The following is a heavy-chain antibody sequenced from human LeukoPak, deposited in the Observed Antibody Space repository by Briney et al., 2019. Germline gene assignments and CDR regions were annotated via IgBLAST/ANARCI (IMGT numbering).Heavy chain of an antibody. D-gene: IGHD4-17*01. V-gene: IGHV1-8*01. CDR2: MNPNSGNT. J-gene: IGHJ2*01. CDR1: GYTFTSYD. CDR3: VRASTVTTYWYFDL. Sequence: GASVKVSCKASGYTFTSYDIDWVRQATGQGLEWMGWMNPNSGNTGYAQKFQGRVTMTRDTSTSTVYMELSSLRSEDTAVYYCVRASTVTTYWYFDLWGRGTLVTVSS.